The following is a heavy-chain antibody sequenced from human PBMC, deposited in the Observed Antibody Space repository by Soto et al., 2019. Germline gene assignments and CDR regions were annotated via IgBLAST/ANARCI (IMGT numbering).Heavy chain of an antibody. CDR3: ARVIGYSSSWTNDAFDI. V-gene: IGHV4-34*01. Sequence: SETLSLTCAVYGGSFSGYYWSWIRQPPGKGLEWIGEINHSGSTNYNPSLKSRVTISVDTSKNQFSLKLSSVTAADTAVYYCARVIGYSSSWTNDAFDIWGQGTMVTVSS. J-gene: IGHJ3*02. CDR2: INHSGST. D-gene: IGHD6-13*01. CDR1: GGSFSGYY.